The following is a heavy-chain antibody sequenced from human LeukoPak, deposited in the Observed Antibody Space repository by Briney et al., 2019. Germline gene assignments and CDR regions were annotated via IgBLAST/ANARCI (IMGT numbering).Heavy chain of an antibody. J-gene: IGHJ4*02. Sequence: GGSLRLSCAASGFTFSSYAMSWVRQAPGKGLEWVSAISGSGGSTYYADSVKVRFTISRDNPKNTLYLQMNSLRAEDTAVYYCAKGPPNYDILTGYDYWGQGTLVTVSS. V-gene: IGHV3-23*01. CDR3: AKGPPNYDILTGYDY. CDR2: ISGSGGST. CDR1: GFTFSSYA. D-gene: IGHD3-9*01.